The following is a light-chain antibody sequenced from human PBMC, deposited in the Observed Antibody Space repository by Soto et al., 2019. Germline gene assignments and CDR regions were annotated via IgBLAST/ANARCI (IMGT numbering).Light chain of an antibody. CDR2: GAS. CDR1: QSVSSN. J-gene: IGKJ1*01. CDR3: QHYGTPPRT. Sequence: RGMTQSAASLSVSPGARATLSCRARQSVSSNLAWYQQKPGQAPRLLIHGASTRATGIPARFSGSGSGTDFTLTISRLEPEDFAVYYCQHYGTPPRTFGQGTKVDIK. V-gene: IGKV3-15*01.